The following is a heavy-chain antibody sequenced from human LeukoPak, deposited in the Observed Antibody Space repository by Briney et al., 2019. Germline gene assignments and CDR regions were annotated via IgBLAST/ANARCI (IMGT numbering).Heavy chain of an antibody. CDR2: IYSSGNT. CDR1: GGSISSYH. V-gene: IGHV4-4*07. J-gene: IGHJ4*02. D-gene: IGHD3-10*01. Sequence: SETLSLSCTVSGGSISSYHWSWIRQPAGKGLEWIGRIYSSGNTNYSPSLKSRVTMSVDTSKNQFSLKLSSVTAADTALYYCARATSGTYYYFDSWGRGTLVSVSS. CDR3: ARATSGTYYYFDS.